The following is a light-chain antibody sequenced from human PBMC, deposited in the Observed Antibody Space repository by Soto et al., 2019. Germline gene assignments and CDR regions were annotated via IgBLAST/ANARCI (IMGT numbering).Light chain of an antibody. V-gene: IGKV1-12*01. CDR3: QQANSFLPLT. J-gene: IGKJ4*01. Sequence: DIQMTQSPSSVSASVGDRVTITCRASQSISSWLAWYQQKPGKAPKLLIYAASSLQSGVPSWFSGSGSGTDCALTISSLQSEDFATYYCQQANSFLPLTFGRGTKVEIK. CDR1: QSISSW. CDR2: AAS.